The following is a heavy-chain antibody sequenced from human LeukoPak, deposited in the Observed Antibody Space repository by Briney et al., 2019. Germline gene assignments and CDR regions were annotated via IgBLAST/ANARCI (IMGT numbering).Heavy chain of an antibody. D-gene: IGHD3-9*01. J-gene: IGHJ4*02. CDR2: IIPIFGTA. V-gene: IGHV1-69*13. CDR1: GGTFSSYA. CDR3: ARDSQVRNYDIPSFDY. Sequence: SVKVSCKASGGTFSSYAISWVRQAPGQGLEWMGGIIPIFGTANYAQKFQGRVTITADESTSTAYMELSSLRSEDTAVYYCARDSQVRNYDIPSFDYWGQGTLVTVSS.